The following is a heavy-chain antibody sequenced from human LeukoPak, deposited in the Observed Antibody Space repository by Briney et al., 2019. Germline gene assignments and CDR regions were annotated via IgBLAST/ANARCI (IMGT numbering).Heavy chain of an antibody. CDR3: ARGVRTPLEWLLFPGNWLDP. CDR1: GGSISSHY. CDR2: IYYSGST. V-gene: IGHV4-59*11. Sequence: KPSETLSLTCTVSGGSISSHYWSWIRQPPGKGLEWIGYIYYSGSTNYNPSLKSRVTISVDTSKNQFSLKLSSVTAADTAVYYCARGVRTPLEWLLFPGNWLDPWGQGTLVTVSS. J-gene: IGHJ5*02. D-gene: IGHD3-3*01.